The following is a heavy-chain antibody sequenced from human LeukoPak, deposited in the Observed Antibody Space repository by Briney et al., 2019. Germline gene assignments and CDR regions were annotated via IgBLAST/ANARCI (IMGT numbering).Heavy chain of an antibody. Sequence: ASVKASCKASGYTFTSYGISWVRQAPGQGLEWMGWISAYNGNTNYAQKLQGRVTMTTDTSTSTAYMELRSLRSDDTAVYYCARFSSIFGVVSYYYYGMDVWGQGTTVTVSS. CDR3: ARFSSIFGVVSYYYYGMDV. D-gene: IGHD3-3*01. CDR2: ISAYNGNT. CDR1: GYTFTSYG. J-gene: IGHJ6*02. V-gene: IGHV1-18*01.